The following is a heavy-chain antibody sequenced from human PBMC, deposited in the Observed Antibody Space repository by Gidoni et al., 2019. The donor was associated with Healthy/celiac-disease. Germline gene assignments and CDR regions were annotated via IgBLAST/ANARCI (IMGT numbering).Heavy chain of an antibody. CDR3: ARGGASITMIRGGGYMDV. CDR1: GGSFSGYY. J-gene: IGHJ6*03. V-gene: IGHV4-34*01. D-gene: IGHD3-22*01. Sequence: QVQLQQWGAGLLKPSETLSLTCAVYGGSFSGYYWSWIRQPPGQGLEWIGEINHSGSTNYNPSLKSRVTISVDTSKNQFSLKLSSVTAADTAVYYCARGGASITMIRGGGYMDVWGKGTTVTVSS. CDR2: INHSGST.